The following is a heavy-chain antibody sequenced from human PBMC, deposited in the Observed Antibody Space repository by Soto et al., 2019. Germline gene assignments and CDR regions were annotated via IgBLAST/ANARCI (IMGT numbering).Heavy chain of an antibody. CDR2: TNGDGSTT. D-gene: IGHD6-19*01. J-gene: IGHJ4*02. V-gene: IGHV3-74*01. CDR1: GFTFSSYW. CDR3: TRGYSSGPDY. Sequence: EVPLVESGGDLVQPGGSLRLSCEASGFTFSSYWMHWVRQAPGKGLVWVSRTNGDGSTTSYADSVKGRFTISRDNAKNTLYLQMNSLRAEDTAIYYCTRGYSSGPDYWGQGTLVTVSS.